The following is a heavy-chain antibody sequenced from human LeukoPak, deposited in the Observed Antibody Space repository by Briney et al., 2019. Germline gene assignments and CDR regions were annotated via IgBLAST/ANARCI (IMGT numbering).Heavy chain of an antibody. V-gene: IGHV4-59*12. D-gene: IGHD1-26*01. CDR2: IYYSGST. Sequence: SETLSLTCTVSGGSISSYYWSWIRQPPGKGLEWIGYIYYSGSTNYNPSLKSRVTISVDTSKNQFSLKLSSVTAADTAVYYCARSRAGTDYWGQGTLVTVPS. J-gene: IGHJ4*02. CDR3: ARSRAGTDY. CDR1: GGSISSYY.